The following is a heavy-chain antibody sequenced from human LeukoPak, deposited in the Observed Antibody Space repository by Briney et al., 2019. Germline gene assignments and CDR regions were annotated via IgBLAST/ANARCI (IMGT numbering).Heavy chain of an antibody. CDR1: GFTFSTYW. J-gene: IGHJ4*02. CDR2: IKQDGSEK. CDR3: ARDYFVDGSNSRIFFDS. V-gene: IGHV3-7*01. Sequence: GGSLRLSCAGSGFTFSTYWMNWVRQAPGMGLEWVASIKQDGSEKFYVDPVKGRFTISRDNAKNSLYLQMNSLRVEDTAVYYCARDYFVDGSNSRIFFDSWGQGTLVTVSS. D-gene: IGHD5-24*01.